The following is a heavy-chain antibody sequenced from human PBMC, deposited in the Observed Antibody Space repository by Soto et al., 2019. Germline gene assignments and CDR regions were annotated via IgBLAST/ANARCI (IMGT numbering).Heavy chain of an antibody. CDR3: ARVNYGDYYYGMDV. V-gene: IGHV4-59*01. CDR2: ISYTGSA. CDR1: GGSINYSY. D-gene: IGHD4-17*01. Sequence: QVQLQESGPGLVKPSETLSLTCTVSGGSINYSYLTWIRQPPGKGLEWIGYISYTGSANYNASLKSRLTISVDTSKNQFSLKLSSVTAADTALYYCARVNYGDYYYGMDVWGQGPTVTVSS. J-gene: IGHJ6*02.